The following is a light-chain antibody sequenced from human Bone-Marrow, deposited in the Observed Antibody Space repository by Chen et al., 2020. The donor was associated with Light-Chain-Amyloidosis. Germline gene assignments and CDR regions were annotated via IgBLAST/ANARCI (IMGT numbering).Light chain of an antibody. J-gene: IGKJ2*01. CDR1: QSISSH. V-gene: IGKV1-39*01. Sequence: DIERTQSPSSLSASVGDRVTITCRASQSISSHLNWYQQKPGKAPKLLIYAASSLQSGVPSRFSGSGSGTDFTLTISSLQPEDFATYYCQQSYSTPYTFGQGTKLEIK. CDR2: AAS. CDR3: QQSYSTPYT.